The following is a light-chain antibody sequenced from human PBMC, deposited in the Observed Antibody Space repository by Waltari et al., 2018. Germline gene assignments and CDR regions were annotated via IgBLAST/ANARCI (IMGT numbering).Light chain of an antibody. Sequence: EIVLTQSPATLSFCTGERATLSCRASQSVSTFLAWYQQKPGQAPRLLIYGASNRATGIPARFSGSGSGTDFTLTISSLEPEDFVVYYCRQRGNWPPAFGPGTKVDI. V-gene: IGKV3-11*01. CDR2: GAS. CDR3: RQRGNWPPA. J-gene: IGKJ3*01. CDR1: QSVSTF.